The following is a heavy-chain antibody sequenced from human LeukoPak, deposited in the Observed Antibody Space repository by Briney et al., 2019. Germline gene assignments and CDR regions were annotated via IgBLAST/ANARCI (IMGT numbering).Heavy chain of an antibody. V-gene: IGHV4-38-2*01. CDR3: ARSPLFFYHMDV. D-gene: IGHD2/OR15-2a*01. Sequence: SETLSLTCGVSGYSISSDYYWGWIRQSPGKGLEWIVTMHHSGGTSYNPSLRSRVTIPVDTSKNQFSLRLSSVTATDTAVYYCARSPLFFYHMDVWGKGTTVTVSS. J-gene: IGHJ6*03. CDR1: GYSISSDYY. CDR2: MHHSGGT.